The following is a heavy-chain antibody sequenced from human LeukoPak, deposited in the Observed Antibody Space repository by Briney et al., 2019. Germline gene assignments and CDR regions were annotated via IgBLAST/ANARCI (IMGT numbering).Heavy chain of an antibody. V-gene: IGHV3-9*01. CDR1: GFTFDDYA. CDR3: AKAWGDSTRGGYYYMDV. Sequence: GGSLRLSCAASGFTFDDYAMHWVRQAPGKGLEWVSGISWNSGSIGYADSVKGRFTISRDNAKNSLYLQMNSLRAEDTALYYCAKAWGDSTRGGYYYMDVWGKGTTVTVSS. D-gene: IGHD2-2*01. J-gene: IGHJ6*03. CDR2: ISWNSGSI.